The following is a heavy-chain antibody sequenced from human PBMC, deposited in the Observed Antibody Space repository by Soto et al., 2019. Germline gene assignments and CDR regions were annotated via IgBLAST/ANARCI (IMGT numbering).Heavy chain of an antibody. CDR3: ARGTSNWSWKFDY. CDR1: GASIRRGGYY. D-gene: IGHD1-20*01. J-gene: IGHJ4*02. CDR2: IYYSGST. Sequence: PSATLSLTFTVSGASIRRGGYYWGWIRQHPGEGLEWIEYIYYSGSTYFNPSLKSRVAISVDTSKNQFSLKLSFVTAADTAVYYCARGTSNWSWKFDYWGQG. V-gene: IGHV4-31*03.